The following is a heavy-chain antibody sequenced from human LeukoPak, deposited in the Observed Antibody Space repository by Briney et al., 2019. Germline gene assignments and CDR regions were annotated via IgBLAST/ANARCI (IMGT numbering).Heavy chain of an antibody. CDR2: IHYSGST. Sequence: PSETLSLTCSVSGGSISSSELSWGWIRQPPGKGLEWIGNIHYSGSTYYNPSLKSRVTISVDTSKNQFPLQVTSLTAADTAIYYCSRSYGSTSPPGGRWGQGTLVTVSS. D-gene: IGHD3-10*01. J-gene: IGHJ4*02. V-gene: IGHV4-39*01. CDR1: GGSISSSELS. CDR3: SRSYGSTSPPGGR.